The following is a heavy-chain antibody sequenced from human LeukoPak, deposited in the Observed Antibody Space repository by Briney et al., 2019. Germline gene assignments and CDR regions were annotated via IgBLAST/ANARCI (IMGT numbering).Heavy chain of an antibody. CDR2: IYHSGSA. D-gene: IGHD3-22*01. CDR1: GYSIRSGYY. J-gene: IGHJ4*02. Sequence: SETLSLTCAASGYSIRSGYYWGWIRQPPGKGLEWIGIIYHSGSAYYNTSLKSRVTISVDTSKSQFSLKLSSVTAADTAVYYCARLGDYDSSGYYYFDYWGQGTLVTVSS. CDR3: ARLGDYDSSGYYYFDY. V-gene: IGHV4-38-2*01.